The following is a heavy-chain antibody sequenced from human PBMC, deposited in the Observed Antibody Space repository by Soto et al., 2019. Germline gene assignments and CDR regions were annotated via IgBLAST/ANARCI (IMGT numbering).Heavy chain of an antibody. D-gene: IGHD2-15*01. CDR3: ARVYCSGGSCYSGLVDWFDP. V-gene: IGHV1-46*03. Sequence: ASVKVSCKASGYTFTSYYMHWVRQAPGQGLEWMGIINPSGGSTSYAQKFQGRVTMTRDTSTSTAYMELSSLRSEDTAVYYCARVYCSGGSCYSGLVDWFDPWGQGTLVTVSS. J-gene: IGHJ5*02. CDR2: INPSGGST. CDR1: GYTFTSYY.